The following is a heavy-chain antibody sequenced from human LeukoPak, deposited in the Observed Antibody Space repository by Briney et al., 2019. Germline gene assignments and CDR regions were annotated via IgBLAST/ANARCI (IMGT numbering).Heavy chain of an antibody. Sequence: SETLSLTCTVSGYSISSGYSWGWIRQPPGKGLEWIGNIYHSGSTYYNPSLKSRVTISVDTSKNQFSLKLSSVTAADTAVYYCARGRRGRARRGNYYYYYMDVWGKGTTVTVSS. D-gene: IGHD3-16*01. CDR2: IYHSGST. J-gene: IGHJ6*03. CDR1: GYSISSGYS. V-gene: IGHV4-38-2*02. CDR3: ARGRRGRARRGNYYYYYMDV.